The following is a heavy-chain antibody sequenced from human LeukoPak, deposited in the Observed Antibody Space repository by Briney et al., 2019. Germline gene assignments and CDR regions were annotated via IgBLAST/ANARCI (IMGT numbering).Heavy chain of an antibody. Sequence: SETLSLTCAVSGGSISSGGYSWSWIRQPPGEGLEWIGYIYHSGSTYYNPSLKSRVTISVDRSKNQFSLKLSSVTAADTAVYYCARARDYVVNWFDPWGQGTLVTVSS. CDR1: GGSISSGGYS. J-gene: IGHJ5*02. D-gene: IGHD3-16*01. CDR3: ARARDYVVNWFDP. CDR2: IYHSGST. V-gene: IGHV4-30-2*01.